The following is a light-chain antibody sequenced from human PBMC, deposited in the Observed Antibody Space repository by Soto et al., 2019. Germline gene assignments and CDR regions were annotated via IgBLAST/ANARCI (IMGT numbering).Light chain of an antibody. Sequence: ETVLTQSPATLSLSPGARATLSCRTSPSVDSNLAWYQQRPGQAPRLLIYDASNRAAGIPARFSGSGSGTDFTLIISSLEPEDFAVYYCQQRSYWPRTFGQGTKVEIK. V-gene: IGKV3-11*01. J-gene: IGKJ1*01. CDR3: QQRSYWPRT. CDR1: PSVDSN. CDR2: DAS.